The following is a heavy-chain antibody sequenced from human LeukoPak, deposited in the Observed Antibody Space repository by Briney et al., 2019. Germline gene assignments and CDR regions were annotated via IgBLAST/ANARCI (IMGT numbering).Heavy chain of an antibody. CDR3: ASGTGSWTWFDP. V-gene: IGHV4-59*01. D-gene: IGHD3/OR15-3a*01. Sequence: SETLSLTCTVSGGSTSNFYWSWIRQTPGRGLEWIGFIYSTGSTNYNPSLKGRVTISVDTSKNQFSLKLTSVTAADTAVYYCASGTGSWTWFDPWGQGTPVTVSS. J-gene: IGHJ5*02. CDR2: IYSTGST. CDR1: GGSTSNFY.